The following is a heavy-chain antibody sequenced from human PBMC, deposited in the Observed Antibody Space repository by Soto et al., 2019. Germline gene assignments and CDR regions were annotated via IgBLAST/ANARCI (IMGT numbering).Heavy chain of an antibody. Sequence: EVQLLESGGGLVQPGGSLRLSCAASGFTFSSYAMSWVRQAPGKGLEWVSAISGSGGSTYYADSVKGRFTISRDNSKNTLYLKMNRLRAEDTAVYYCAKDKLGDYYGSGSYYHFDYWGQGTLVTVSS. CDR1: GFTFSSYA. CDR2: ISGSGGST. V-gene: IGHV3-23*01. J-gene: IGHJ4*02. CDR3: AKDKLGDYYGSGSYYHFDY. D-gene: IGHD3-10*01.